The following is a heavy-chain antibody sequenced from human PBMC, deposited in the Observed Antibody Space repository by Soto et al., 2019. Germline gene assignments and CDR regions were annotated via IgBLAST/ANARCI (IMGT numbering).Heavy chain of an antibody. Sequence: SETLSLTCTVSGGSISSYYWSWIRQPPGKGLEWIGYIYYSGSTNYNPSLKSRVTISVDTSKNQFSLKLSSVTAADTAVYYCARGGSWDTTVYYYYYMDVWGKGTTVTVSS. J-gene: IGHJ6*03. CDR3: ARGGSWDTTVYYYYYMDV. V-gene: IGHV4-59*01. CDR2: IYYSGST. D-gene: IGHD6-13*01. CDR1: GGSISSYY.